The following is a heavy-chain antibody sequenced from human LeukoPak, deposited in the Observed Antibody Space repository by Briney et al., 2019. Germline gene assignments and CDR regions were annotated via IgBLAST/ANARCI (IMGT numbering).Heavy chain of an antibody. CDR1: GFSLTSSGVC. CDR3: ARTLYGGTSGYFDF. D-gene: IGHD4/OR15-4a*01. CDR2: IDWDDEK. V-gene: IGHV2-70*11. Sequence: SGPALVKPTQTLTLTCTFSGFSLTSSGVCLSWIRQPPGKALEWLARIDWDDEKYYSSSLKTRLTISKDTSKNQVVLTVSDMDPLDTATYFCARTLYGGTSGYFDFWGQGTLVTVSS. J-gene: IGHJ4*02.